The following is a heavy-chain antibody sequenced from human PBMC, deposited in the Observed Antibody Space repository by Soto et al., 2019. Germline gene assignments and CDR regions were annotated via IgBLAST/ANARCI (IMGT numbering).Heavy chain of an antibody. Sequence: SETLSLTCGVSGGTIRSPDWWTWVRQPPGKGLEWIGEIFQSGSTNYTPSLESRVTISVDKSKNQFSLTLTSVTAADTAVYFCARGRGRYSSGWSWFDPWGQGILVTSPQ. CDR3: ARGRGRYSSGWSWFDP. J-gene: IGHJ5*02. D-gene: IGHD6-19*01. CDR2: IFQSGST. V-gene: IGHV4-4*02. CDR1: GGTIRSPDW.